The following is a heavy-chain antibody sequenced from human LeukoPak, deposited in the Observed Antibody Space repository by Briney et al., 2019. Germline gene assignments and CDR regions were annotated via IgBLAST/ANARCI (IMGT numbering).Heavy chain of an antibody. Sequence: ESGPTLLCPTPPLTLTCYFFGFSLRTSGVGVGWIRQPPEAAREWLELIYWDDGKSHNRSLKSRLIIIKETSQNQVVLTMTNMDPVDTATYYCVHVNLNDDRMLAFDIWGQGTMVTVSS. V-gene: IGHV2-5*02. CDR2: IYWDDGK. J-gene: IGHJ3*02. CDR1: GFSLRTSGVG. D-gene: IGHD1-20*01. CDR3: VHVNLNDDRMLAFDI.